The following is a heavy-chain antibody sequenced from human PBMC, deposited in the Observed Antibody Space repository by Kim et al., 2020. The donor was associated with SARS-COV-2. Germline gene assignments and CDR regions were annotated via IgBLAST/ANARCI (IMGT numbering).Heavy chain of an antibody. CDR1: GYTFTSYG. CDR2: ISAYNGNT. D-gene: IGHD3-16*02. CDR3: ARDYYDYVWGSYRYYDY. J-gene: IGHJ4*02. Sequence: ASVKVSCKASGYTFTSYGISWVRQAPGQGLEWMGWISAYNGNTNYAQKLQGRVTMTTDTSTSTAYMELRSLRSDDTAVYYCARDYYDYVWGSYRYYDYWGQGTLVTVSS. V-gene: IGHV1-18*01.